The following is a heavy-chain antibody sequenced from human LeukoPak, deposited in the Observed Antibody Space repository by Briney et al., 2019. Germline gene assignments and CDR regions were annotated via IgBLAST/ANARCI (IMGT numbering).Heavy chain of an antibody. V-gene: IGHV4-34*01. CDR1: GGSFSGYY. J-gene: IGHJ6*02. CDR3: AVITMVRGVKNYYGMDV. D-gene: IGHD3-10*01. Sequence: PSETLSLTCAVYGGSFSGYYWSWIRQPPGKGLEWIGKINHSGSTNYNPSLKSRVTISVDTSKNQFSLKLSSVTAADTAVYYCAVITMVRGVKNYYGMDVWGQGTTVTVSS. CDR2: INHSGST.